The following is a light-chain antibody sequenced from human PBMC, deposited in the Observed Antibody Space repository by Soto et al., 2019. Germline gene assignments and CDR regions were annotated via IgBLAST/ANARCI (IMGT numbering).Light chain of an antibody. CDR3: QQRYNWPNT. CDR1: QSVGTY. CDR2: DAS. Sequence: EIVLTQSPATLSLSPGERATLSCRASQSVGTYLAWYQHNPGQAPRLLIYDASNRATGIPARFSGSGSGTDFTLTSSSPEPEDFAVYYCQQRYNWPNTFGQGTKLEI. V-gene: IGKV3-11*01. J-gene: IGKJ2*01.